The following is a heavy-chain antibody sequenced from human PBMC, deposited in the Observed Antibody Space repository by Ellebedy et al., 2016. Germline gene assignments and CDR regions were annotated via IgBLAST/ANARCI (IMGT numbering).Heavy chain of an antibody. V-gene: IGHV1-46*01. D-gene: IGHD2-2*02. CDR2: INPSGGST. Sequence: ASVKVSXXASGYTFTSYDINWVRQAPGQGLEWMGIINPSGGSTSYAQKFQGRVTMTRDTSTSTVYMELSSLRSEDTAVYYCAKDAGAGCSSTSCYTHYYYYMDVWGKGTTVTVSS. J-gene: IGHJ6*03. CDR1: GYTFTSYD. CDR3: AKDAGAGCSSTSCYTHYYYYMDV.